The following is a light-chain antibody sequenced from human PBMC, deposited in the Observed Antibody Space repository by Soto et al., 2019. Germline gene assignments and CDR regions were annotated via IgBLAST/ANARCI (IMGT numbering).Light chain of an antibody. CDR1: LSVLYSSNNKNY. J-gene: IGKJ4*01. V-gene: IGKV4-1*01. CDR3: QQYYNTPLT. Sequence: DLLLTPSPYSLSVSLGARATINCKSSLSVLYSSNNKNYLAWYQQKPRQPPKLLIYWASTRESGVPDRFSGSGSGTDFTLTISSLQAEDVAVYYCQQYYNTPLTFGGGTKVDIK. CDR2: WAS.